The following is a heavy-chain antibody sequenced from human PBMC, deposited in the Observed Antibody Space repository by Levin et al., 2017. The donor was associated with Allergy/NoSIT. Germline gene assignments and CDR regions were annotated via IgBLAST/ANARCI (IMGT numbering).Heavy chain of an antibody. V-gene: IGHV3-7*03. Sequence: GESLKISCAASGFTFSRYWMSWVRQAPGKGLEWVANIKQDGSEKYYVDSVRGRFTISRDNAKNSLSLQMNSLRAEDTAVYYCVRGNEYFDWLFDYWGQGTLVTVSS. D-gene: IGHD3-9*01. CDR1: GFTFSRYW. CDR3: VRGNEYFDWLFDY. CDR2: IKQDGSEK. J-gene: IGHJ4*02.